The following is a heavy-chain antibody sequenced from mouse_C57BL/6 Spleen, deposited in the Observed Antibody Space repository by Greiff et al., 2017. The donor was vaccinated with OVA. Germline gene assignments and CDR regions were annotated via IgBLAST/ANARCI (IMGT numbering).Heavy chain of an antibody. CDR3: ARHVGWLLQVSSYYAMDY. CDR1: GYTFTEYT. CDR2: FYPGSGSI. Sequence: QVQLQQSGAELVKPGASVKLSCKASGYTFTEYTIHWVKQRSGQGLEWIGWFYPGSGSIKYNEKFKDKATLTADKSSSTVYMELSRLTSEDSAVYFCARHVGWLLQVSSYYAMDYWGQGTSVTVSS. J-gene: IGHJ4*01. D-gene: IGHD2-3*01. V-gene: IGHV1-62-2*01.